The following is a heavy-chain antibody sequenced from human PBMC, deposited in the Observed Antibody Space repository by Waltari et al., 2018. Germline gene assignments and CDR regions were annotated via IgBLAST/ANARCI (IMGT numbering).Heavy chain of an antibody. D-gene: IGHD3-3*02. V-gene: IGHV4-39*01. CDR1: GGSITSSSYF. J-gene: IGHJ5*02. CDR2: ISYSGST. Sequence: QLQLQESGPGLVKPSETLSLTCTVSGGSITSSSYFWGWSRQPPGKGLEWIGTISYSGSTYYNPSLMSRVTISVDTSKNQFSLKLSSVTAAETAVFYCARFSKSANWFDPWGQGTLVTVSS. CDR3: ARFSKSANWFDP.